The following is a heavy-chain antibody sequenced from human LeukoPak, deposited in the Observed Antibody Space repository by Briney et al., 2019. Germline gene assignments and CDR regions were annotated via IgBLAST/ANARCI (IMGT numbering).Heavy chain of an antibody. Sequence: GASVKVSCKASGYTFTGYYMHWVRQAPGQGLEWMGWINPNSGGTNYVQDFHGRVTVTRDTSISTAYMELSRLRSDDTAVYYDGRAWDSGNLAWGQGTLVTVSS. D-gene: IGHD1-26*01. CDR3: GRAWDSGNLA. J-gene: IGHJ5*02. V-gene: IGHV1-2*02. CDR1: GYTFTGYY. CDR2: INPNSGGT.